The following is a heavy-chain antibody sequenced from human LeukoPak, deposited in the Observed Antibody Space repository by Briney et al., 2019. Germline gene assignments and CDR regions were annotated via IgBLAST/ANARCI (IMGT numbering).Heavy chain of an antibody. CDR3: AKGATYHYDSSGYFDY. J-gene: IGHJ4*02. CDR2: ISSSGGST. Sequence: ETLSLTCAVYGGSFSGYYWSWIRQAPGKGLEWVSGISSSGGSTYYADSVKGRFTISRDNSKNTLCLQMNSLRAEDTAVYYCAKGATYHYDSSGYFDYWGQGTLVTVSS. D-gene: IGHD3-22*01. V-gene: IGHV3-23*01. CDR1: GGSFSGYY.